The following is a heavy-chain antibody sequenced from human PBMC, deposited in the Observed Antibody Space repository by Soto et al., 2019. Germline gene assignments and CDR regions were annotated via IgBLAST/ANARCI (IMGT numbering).Heavy chain of an antibody. Sequence: EVQLLESGGGLVQPGGSLRLSCAASGFTFSSYAMSWVRQAPGKGLEWVSRISGSDGSTDYADSVKGRFTISRDNSKNTLYLQMNSLRVDDTAVYYCAKTPYSRSSWGWFDPWGQGTLVTVSS. CDR2: ISGSDGST. V-gene: IGHV3-23*01. CDR3: AKTPYSRSSWGWFDP. CDR1: GFTFSSYA. J-gene: IGHJ5*02. D-gene: IGHD6-6*01.